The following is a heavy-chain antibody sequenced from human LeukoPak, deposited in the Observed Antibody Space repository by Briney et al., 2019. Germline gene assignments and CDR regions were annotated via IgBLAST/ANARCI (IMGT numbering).Heavy chain of an antibody. J-gene: IGHJ4*02. Sequence: SETLSLTCAVSGYSLSSGYYWGWIRQPPGKGLEWIGSIYYSGSTYYTPSLKSRVTISVDTSKNQFSLKLSSVTAADTAVYYCARVATTTNPPQRPFDYWGQGTLVTVSS. CDR2: IYYSGST. CDR3: ARVATTTNPPQRPFDY. V-gene: IGHV4-38-2*01. D-gene: IGHD5-12*01. CDR1: GYSLSSGYY.